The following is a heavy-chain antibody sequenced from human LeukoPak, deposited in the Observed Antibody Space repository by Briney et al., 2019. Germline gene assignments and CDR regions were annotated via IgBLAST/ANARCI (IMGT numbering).Heavy chain of an antibody. CDR1: GFTFSSYA. CDR3: ASSDSSGWYFDY. V-gene: IGHV3-30-3*01. D-gene: IGHD6-19*01. CDR2: ISYDGSNK. Sequence: GGSLRLSCAASGFTFSSYAMHWVCQAPGKGLEWVAVISYDGSNKYYADSVKGRFTISRDNSKNTLYLQMNSLRAEDTAVYYCASSDSSGWYFDYWGQGTLVTVSS. J-gene: IGHJ4*02.